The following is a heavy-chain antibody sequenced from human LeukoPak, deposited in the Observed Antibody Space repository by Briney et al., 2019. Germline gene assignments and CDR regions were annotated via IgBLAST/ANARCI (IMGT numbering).Heavy chain of an antibody. CDR1: GFTFSSCA. CDR3: AKSKKYTGDYYDT. V-gene: IGHV3-23*01. D-gene: IGHD5-18*01. J-gene: IGHJ4*02. Sequence: GGSLRLSCAASGFTFSSCAMSWARQAPGKGLEWVSVISGIGDRTYYADSVKGRFTISRDNSKNTLYLQVNSLRAEDTAVYYCAKSKKYTGDYYDTWGQGTLVTVSS. CDR2: ISGIGDRT.